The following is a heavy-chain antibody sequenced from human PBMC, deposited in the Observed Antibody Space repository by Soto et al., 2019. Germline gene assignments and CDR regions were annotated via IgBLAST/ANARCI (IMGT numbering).Heavy chain of an antibody. CDR3: ARVLYYDFWSGYHAFDI. Sequence: ASVKVSCKASGYTFTSCDINWVRQATGQGLEWMGWMNPNNGNTGYAQKFQGRVTMTRNTSISTAYMELSSLRSEDTAVYYCARVLYYDFWSGYHAFDIWGQGTMVTVSS. V-gene: IGHV1-8*01. CDR1: GYTFTSCD. D-gene: IGHD3-3*01. CDR2: MNPNNGNT. J-gene: IGHJ3*02.